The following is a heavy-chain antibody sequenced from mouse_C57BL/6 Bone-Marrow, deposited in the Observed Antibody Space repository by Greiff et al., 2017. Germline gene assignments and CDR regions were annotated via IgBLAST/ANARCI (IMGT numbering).Heavy chain of an antibody. Sequence: EVQVVESGAELVRPGASVKLSCTASGFNIKDDYMHWVKQRPEQGLEWIGWIDPENGDTAYASKFQGKATITVDTSSNTAYLQLSSLTSEDTAVYYCTRIAYWGQGTLVTVSA. J-gene: IGHJ3*01. CDR2: IDPENGDT. V-gene: IGHV14-4*01. CDR3: TRIAY. CDR1: GFNIKDDY.